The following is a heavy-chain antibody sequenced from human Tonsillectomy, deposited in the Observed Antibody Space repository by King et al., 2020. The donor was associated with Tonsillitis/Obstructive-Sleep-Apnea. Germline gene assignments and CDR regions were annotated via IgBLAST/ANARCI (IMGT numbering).Heavy chain of an antibody. D-gene: IGHD5-24*01. Sequence: VQLVESGAEVKKPGASVTVSCTASGYTFTSYYMHWVRQAPGQGLEWMGIINPSGGSTSYAQKFQGRVTMTRDTSTSTVYMELSSLRSEDTAVYYCAREVRTDGYKPPYFDYWGQGTLVTVSS. J-gene: IGHJ4*02. CDR1: GYTFTSYY. CDR3: AREVRTDGYKPPYFDY. V-gene: IGHV1-46*01. CDR2: INPSGGST.